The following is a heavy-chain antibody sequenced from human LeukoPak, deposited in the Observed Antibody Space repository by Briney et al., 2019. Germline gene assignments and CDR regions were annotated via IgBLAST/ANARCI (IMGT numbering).Heavy chain of an antibody. CDR2: IYTSGST. D-gene: IGHD2-2*02. CDR3: ARSACSSTSCYTGDYYYYYMDV. CDR1: GGSISSYY. Sequence: SETLSLTCTVSGGSISSYYWSWIRQPPGKGLEWIGYIYTSGSTNYNPSLKSRVTISVDTSKNQFSLKLSSVTAADTAVYYCARSACSSTSCYTGDYYYYYMDVWGKGTTVTVSS. J-gene: IGHJ6*03. V-gene: IGHV4-4*09.